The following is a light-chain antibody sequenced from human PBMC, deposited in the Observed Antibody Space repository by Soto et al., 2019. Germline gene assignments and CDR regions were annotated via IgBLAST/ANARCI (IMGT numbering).Light chain of an antibody. Sequence: EIVMTQSPATLSVSPGERATLSCRASQSISTNLAWYQQKPGQPPRLLIYGASTRATGIPGRFSGSGSGTEFTLTISSLQSEDFAVYYCQQYNNWPRRTFGQGTKVDIK. CDR3: QQYNNWPRRT. J-gene: IGKJ1*01. CDR2: GAS. CDR1: QSISTN. V-gene: IGKV3-15*01.